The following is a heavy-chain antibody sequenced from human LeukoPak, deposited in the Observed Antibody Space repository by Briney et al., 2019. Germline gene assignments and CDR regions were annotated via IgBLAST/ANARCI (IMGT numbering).Heavy chain of an antibody. CDR3: ARTIVATIPDAFDI. D-gene: IGHD5-12*01. CDR1: GFSLSTSGMC. V-gene: IGHV2-70*01. Sequence: ESGPTLVNPTQALTLTCTFSGFSLSTSGMCVSWIRQPPGKALEWLALIDWDDDKYYSTSLKTRLTISKDTSKNQVVLTMTNMDPVDTATYYCARTIVATIPDAFDIWGQGTMVTVSS. J-gene: IGHJ3*02. CDR2: IDWDDDK.